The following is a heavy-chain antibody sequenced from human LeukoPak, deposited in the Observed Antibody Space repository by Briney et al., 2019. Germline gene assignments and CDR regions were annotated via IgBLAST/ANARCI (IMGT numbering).Heavy chain of an antibody. Sequence: GRSLRLSCAASGFTFSSYAMHWVRQAPGKGLEWVAVISYDGSNKYYADSVRGRFTISRDNSKNSLYLQMNSLRTEDTALYYCAKALPSHYYYMDVWGKGTTVTVSS. D-gene: IGHD3-10*01. CDR1: GFTFSSYA. J-gene: IGHJ6*03. CDR2: ISYDGSNK. V-gene: IGHV3-30-3*01. CDR3: AKALPSHYYYMDV.